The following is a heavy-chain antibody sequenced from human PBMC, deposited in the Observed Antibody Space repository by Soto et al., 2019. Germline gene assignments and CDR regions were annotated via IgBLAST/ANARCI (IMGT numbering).Heavy chain of an antibody. CDR2: ISYDGSNK. D-gene: IGHD5-18*01. CDR1: GFTFSSYG. CDR3: AKTQYSYGLFDY. J-gene: IGHJ4*02. V-gene: IGHV3-30*18. Sequence: PGGSLRLSCAASGFTFSSYGMHWVRQAPGKGLEWVAVISYDGSNKYYADSVKGRFTISRDNSKNTLYLQMNSLRAEDTAVYYCAKTQYSYGLFDYWGQGTLVTVSS.